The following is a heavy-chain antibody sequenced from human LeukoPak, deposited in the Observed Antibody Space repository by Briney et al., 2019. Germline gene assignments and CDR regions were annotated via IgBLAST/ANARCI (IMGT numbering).Heavy chain of an antibody. J-gene: IGHJ4*02. CDR3: ASPIIAAAGSFDY. Sequence: ASVKVSCKASGYTFTSYAMNWVRQAPGQGLEWMGRINTNTGNPTYAQGFTGRFVFSSDTSVSTAYLQISSLKAEDTAVYYCASPIIAAAGSFDYWGQGTLVTVSS. CDR2: INTNTGNP. V-gene: IGHV7-4-1*02. CDR1: GYTFTSYA. D-gene: IGHD6-13*01.